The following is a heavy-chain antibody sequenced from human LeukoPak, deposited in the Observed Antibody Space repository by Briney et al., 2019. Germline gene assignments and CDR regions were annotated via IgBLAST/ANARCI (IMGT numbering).Heavy chain of an antibody. CDR3: ARGYSYGYLFDY. D-gene: IGHD5-18*01. V-gene: IGHV4-39*07. J-gene: IGHJ4*02. CDR1: GGSISSSNYY. Sequence: PSETLSLTCTVSGGSISSSNYYWGWIRQPPGKGLEWIGSIYYSGNTYYNPSLKSRVTISVDTSKNQFSLKLSSVTAADTAVYYCARGYSYGYLFDYWGQGTLVTVSS. CDR2: IYYSGNT.